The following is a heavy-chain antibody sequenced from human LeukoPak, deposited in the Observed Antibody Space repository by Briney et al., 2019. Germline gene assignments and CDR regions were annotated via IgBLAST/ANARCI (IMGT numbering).Heavy chain of an antibody. CDR2: ISYDGSNK. D-gene: IGHD2-21*02. CDR3: AKDIVGGGDDY. J-gene: IGHJ4*02. V-gene: IGHV3-30*18. Sequence: GGSLRLSCAASGFTFSSYGMHWVRQAPGKGLEWVAVISYDGSNKYYADSVKGRYTISRDNSKNTLYLQMNSLRVEDTAVYYCAKDIVGGGDDYWGQGTLVTVSS. CDR1: GFTFSSYG.